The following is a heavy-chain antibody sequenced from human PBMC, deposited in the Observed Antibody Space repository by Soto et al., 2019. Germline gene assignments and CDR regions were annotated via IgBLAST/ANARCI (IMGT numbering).Heavy chain of an antibody. Sequence: PGGSLRLSCVVSRFTFSDYYMSWIRLAPGKGLEWISYISSSGTTIYYADSVKGRFTISRDNAKNSLYLQMSSLRAENTAVYYCARRHRDGGNAFDILGQGTMVTVSS. CDR1: RFTFSDYY. CDR3: ARRHRDGGNAFDI. V-gene: IGHV3-11*01. J-gene: IGHJ3*02. CDR2: ISSSGTTI. D-gene: IGHD3-16*01.